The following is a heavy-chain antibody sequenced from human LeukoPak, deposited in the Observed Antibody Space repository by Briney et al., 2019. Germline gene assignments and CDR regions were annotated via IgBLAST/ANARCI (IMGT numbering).Heavy chain of an antibody. V-gene: IGHV1-2*02. Sequence: ASVKVSCKASVYTFTGYYMHWVRQAPGQGLEWMGWINPNSGGTNYAQKFQGRVTMTRDTSISTAYMELSRLRSDDTAVYYCARSRSGGSCYNYWGQGTLVTVSS. CDR2: INPNSGGT. CDR3: ARSRSGGSCYNY. CDR1: VYTFTGYY. J-gene: IGHJ4*02. D-gene: IGHD2-15*01.